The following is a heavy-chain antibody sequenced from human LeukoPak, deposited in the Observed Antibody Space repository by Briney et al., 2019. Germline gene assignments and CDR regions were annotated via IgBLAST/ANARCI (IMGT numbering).Heavy chain of an antibody. CDR2: ISSSSSYI. J-gene: IGHJ3*02. Sequence: PGGSLRLSCAASGFTFSSYSMNWVRQAPGKGLEWVSSISSSSSYIYYADSVKGRYTISRDNSKNTLYLQMNSLRAEDTAVYYCARDGGRYFDWPHHDAFDIWGQGTMVTVSS. CDR3: ARDGGRYFDWPHHDAFDI. V-gene: IGHV3-21*01. CDR1: GFTFSSYS. D-gene: IGHD3-9*01.